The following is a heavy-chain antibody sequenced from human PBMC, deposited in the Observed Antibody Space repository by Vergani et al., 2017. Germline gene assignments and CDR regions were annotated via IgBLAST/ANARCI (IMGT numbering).Heavy chain of an antibody. J-gene: IGHJ4*02. Sequence: QVQLQESGPGLVKPSETLSLTCTVSGGSISSYYWSWIRQPPGKGLEWIGYIYYSGSTNYNPSLKSRVTISVETSKNQFALKLSSVTAADTAVYYCAGDIAAAGTEYYFDDWGQGTLVTVSS. CDR1: GGSISSYY. V-gene: IGHV4-59*01. CDR2: IYYSGST. D-gene: IGHD6-13*01. CDR3: AGDIAAAGTEYYFDD.